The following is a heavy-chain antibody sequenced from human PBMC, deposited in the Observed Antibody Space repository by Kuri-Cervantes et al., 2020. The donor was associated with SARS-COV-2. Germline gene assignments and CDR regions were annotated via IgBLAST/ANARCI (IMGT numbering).Heavy chain of an antibody. CDR3: ARDGGQLFDY. V-gene: IGHV3-48*03. J-gene: IGHJ4*02. CDR2: ISSSGSTI. CDR1: GFTFSSSA. D-gene: IGHD1-1*01. Sequence: GGSLRLSCAASGFTFSSSAMNWVRQAPGKGLEWVSYISSSGSTIYYADSVKGRFTISRDNAKNSLYLQMNSLRAEDTAVYYCARDGGQLFDYWGQGTLVTVSS.